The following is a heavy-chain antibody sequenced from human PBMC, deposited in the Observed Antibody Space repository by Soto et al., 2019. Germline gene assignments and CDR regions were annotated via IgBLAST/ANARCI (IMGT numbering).Heavy chain of an antibody. CDR1: GYTFTSYY. J-gene: IGHJ3*02. CDR3: ARLNYDIYAFDI. Sequence: ASVKVSCKASGYTFTSYYMHWVRQAPGQGLEWMGGIIPIFGTANYAQKFQGRVTITADESTSTAYMELSSLRSEDTAVYYCARLNYDIYAFDIWGQGTMVTVSS. V-gene: IGHV1-69*13. CDR2: IIPIFGTA. D-gene: IGHD3-9*01.